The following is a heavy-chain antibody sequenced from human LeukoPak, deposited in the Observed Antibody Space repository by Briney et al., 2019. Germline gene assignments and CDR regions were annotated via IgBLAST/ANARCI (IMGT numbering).Heavy chain of an antibody. Sequence: GGTLTLSCAASGFTFSSYGMSWVRQPPGKGLEWVSDISGSGGTTYYADSVKGRFTISRDNSKNTLYLQMNSLRAEDTAVYYCAKDASSGVGWNDEGEYYFYYWGQGTLVTVSS. D-gene: IGHD1-1*01. J-gene: IGHJ4*02. CDR2: ISGSGGTT. CDR1: GFTFSSYG. CDR3: AKDASSGVGWNDEGEYYFYY. V-gene: IGHV3-23*01.